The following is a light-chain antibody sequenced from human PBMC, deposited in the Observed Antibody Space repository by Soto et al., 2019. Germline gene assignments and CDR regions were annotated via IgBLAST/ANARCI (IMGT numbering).Light chain of an antibody. J-gene: IGLJ1*01. CDR1: SSDVGGYNF. CDR2: DVS. V-gene: IGLV2-14*01. CDR3: TSYTSSNTLYV. Sequence: QSVLTQPASVSGSPGQSITISCTGTSSDVGGYNFVSWYQQHPGKAPKLMIYDVSNRPSGVSNRFSGSKSANMASLTISGLQADDEADYYCTSYTSSNTLYVFGTGTKLTVL.